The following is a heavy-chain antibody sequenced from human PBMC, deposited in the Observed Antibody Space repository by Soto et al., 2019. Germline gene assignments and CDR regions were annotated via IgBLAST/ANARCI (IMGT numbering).Heavy chain of an antibody. V-gene: IGHV3-48*01. CDR3: ARGAYYYDGSGLSY. CDR2: ISSSSSTI. J-gene: IGHJ4*02. CDR1: GFTFSSYS. D-gene: IGHD3-22*01. Sequence: EVQLVESGGGLVQPGGSLRLSCAASGFTFSSYSMNWVRQAPGKGLEWVSYISSSSSTIYYADSVKGRFTISRDNAKNSLDRQMNSLRGEDTAVYYCARGAYYYDGSGLSYWGQGTLVTVSS.